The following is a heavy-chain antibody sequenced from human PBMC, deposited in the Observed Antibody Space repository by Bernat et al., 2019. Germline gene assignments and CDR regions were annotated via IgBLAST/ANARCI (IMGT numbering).Heavy chain of an antibody. D-gene: IGHD2-21*02. CDR1: GGTFSSYT. CDR2: IIPILGIE. J-gene: IGHJ6*02. CDR3: ARVGCGGDCYYDDGMDV. Sequence: QVQLVQSGAEVKKPGSSVKVSCKASGGTFSSYTISWVRQAPGQGLEWMGRIIPILGIENYAQKFQGRVTITADKSTSTAYMELSSLRSEDTAVYYCARVGCGGDCYYDDGMDVWGQGTTVTVSS. V-gene: IGHV1-69*02.